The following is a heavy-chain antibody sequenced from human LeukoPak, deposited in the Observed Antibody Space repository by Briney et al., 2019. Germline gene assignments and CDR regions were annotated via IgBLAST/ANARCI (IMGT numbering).Heavy chain of an antibody. Sequence: SGGSLRLSCAVPGFTFHDYAMHWVRHVPRKGLEWVSGSTCNNRRILYADSVRGRSTISRDNAKNSLYLKMTSLRPEDMAFYYCAKRLGGASLIVDALDMWGQGTMVTV. CDR2: STCNNRRI. V-gene: IGHV3-9*03. CDR3: AKRLGGASLIVDALDM. J-gene: IGHJ3*02. D-gene: IGHD1-26*01. CDR1: GFTFHDYA.